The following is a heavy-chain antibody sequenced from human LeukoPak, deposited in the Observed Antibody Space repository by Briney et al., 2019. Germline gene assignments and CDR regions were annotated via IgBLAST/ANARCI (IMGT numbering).Heavy chain of an antibody. CDR2: LSGSGSSV. CDR3: VKGLNWFDP. J-gene: IGHJ5*02. D-gene: IGHD4-11*01. Sequence: GGSLRLSCVVSGFTFSNNGMSWVRQAPGKGLEWVSGLSGSGSSVYYAGSVRGRLTISRDNSRNTLYLQLDSLRADDTAVYFCVKGLNWFDPWGQGTLVTVSS. CDR1: GFTFSNNG. V-gene: IGHV3-23*01.